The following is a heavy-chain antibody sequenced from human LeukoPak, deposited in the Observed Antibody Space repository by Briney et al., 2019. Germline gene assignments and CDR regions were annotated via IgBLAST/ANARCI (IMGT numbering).Heavy chain of an antibody. J-gene: IGHJ5*02. CDR2: ISAFNGIT. CDR1: GYSFTSFG. Sequence: GASVTVSFKTSGYSFTSFGISWVRQAPGQGLEWMGWISAFNGITNYAQKVQDRINVTTDTSSSTAYMELTSLTSDDTAVYYCARDRYGSGSWWDSWGQGTLVIVSS. D-gene: IGHD3-10*01. CDR3: ARDRYGSGSWWDS. V-gene: IGHV1-18*01.